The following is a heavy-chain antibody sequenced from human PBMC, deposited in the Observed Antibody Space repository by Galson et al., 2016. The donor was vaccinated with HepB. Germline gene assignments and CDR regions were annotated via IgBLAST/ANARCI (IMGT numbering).Heavy chain of an antibody. Sequence: SVKVSCTASGYTFTSYCMHWVRQAPGQGLEWMGIINPSGGHTSYAQKFQGRVTMTRDTSTSTVYMELSSLRSEDTAVYYCARDRNILTGYYFGEALLNGMDVWGQGTTVTVSS. CDR3: ARDRNILTGYYFGEALLNGMDV. CDR1: GYTFTSYC. CDR2: INPSGGHT. V-gene: IGHV1-46*01. J-gene: IGHJ6*02. D-gene: IGHD3-9*01.